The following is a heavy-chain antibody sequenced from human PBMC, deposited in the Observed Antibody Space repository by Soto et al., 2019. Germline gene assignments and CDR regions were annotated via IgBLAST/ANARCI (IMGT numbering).Heavy chain of an antibody. CDR1: GDSVSSNSAA. CDR2: TYYRSKWYN. V-gene: IGHV6-1*01. CDR3: ARGLAAQTRDYYYSYMDI. Sequence: SQSLSLTCAISGDSVSSNSAAWNWIRQSPSRGLEWLGRTYYRSKWYNDYAVSVKSRITINPDTSKNQFSLQLNSVTPEDTAVYYCARGLAAQTRDYYYSYMDIWGKGTTVTVSS. J-gene: IGHJ6*03. D-gene: IGHD6-6*01.